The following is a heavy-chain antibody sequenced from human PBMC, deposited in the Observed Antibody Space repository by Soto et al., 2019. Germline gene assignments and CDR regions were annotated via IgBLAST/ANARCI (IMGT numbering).Heavy chain of an antibody. CDR2: IIPIFGTA. V-gene: IGHV1-69*01. CDR1: GGSFISYA. Sequence: SVKVSCKASGGSFISYAIIWVRQAPGQGLEWMGGIIPIFGTANYAQKFQGRVTITADESTSTAYMELSSLRSEDTAVYYCATGGVRFLAVHYYYGMDVWGQGTTVTVSS. CDR3: ATGGVRFLAVHYYYGMDV. D-gene: IGHD3-3*01. J-gene: IGHJ6*02.